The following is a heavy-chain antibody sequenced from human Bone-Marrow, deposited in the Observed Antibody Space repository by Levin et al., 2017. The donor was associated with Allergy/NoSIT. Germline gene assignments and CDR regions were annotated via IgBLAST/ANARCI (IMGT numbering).Heavy chain of an antibody. V-gene: IGHV4-39*01. CDR1: GGSISSSSYY. Sequence: GSLRLSCTVSGGSISSSSYYWGWIRQPPGKGLEWIGSIYYSGSTYYNPSLKSRVTISVDTSKNQFSLKLSSVTAADTAVYYCARLTFWSGYSSAWYFDLWGRGTLVTVSS. D-gene: IGHD3-3*01. CDR2: IYYSGST. CDR3: ARLTFWSGYSSAWYFDL. J-gene: IGHJ2*01.